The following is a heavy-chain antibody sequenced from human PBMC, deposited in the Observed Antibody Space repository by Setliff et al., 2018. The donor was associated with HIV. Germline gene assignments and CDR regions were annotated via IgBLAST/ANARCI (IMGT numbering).Heavy chain of an antibody. J-gene: IGHJ6*03. CDR2: IIPVFGTT. D-gene: IGHD3-3*01. CDR3: ARGGYYPYYYYYMDV. Sequence: SVKVSCKASGGTFSSYAISWVRQAPGQGLDWMGGIIPVFGTTNYAQKFQGRVTITADESTSTAYMELSSLRSEDTAVYYCARGGYYPYYYYYMDVWGKGTTVTVSS. V-gene: IGHV1-69*13. CDR1: GGTFSSYA.